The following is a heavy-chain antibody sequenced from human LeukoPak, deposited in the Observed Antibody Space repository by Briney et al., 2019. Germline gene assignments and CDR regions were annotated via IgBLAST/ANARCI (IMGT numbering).Heavy chain of an antibody. CDR1: GFTFSSNA. Sequence: GSPLRSSCAGFGFTFSSNALSWVRQAPGKGREWVSAISGSSGNTYYADSVRGRFTISRDNSKNTLYLHMNALRAEDTAVCYSGNPRHARRYFDYWGQGTLVTVSS. V-gene: IGHV3-23*01. D-gene: IGHD2-2*01. CDR2: ISGSSGNT. J-gene: IGHJ4*02. CDR3: GNPRHARRYFDY.